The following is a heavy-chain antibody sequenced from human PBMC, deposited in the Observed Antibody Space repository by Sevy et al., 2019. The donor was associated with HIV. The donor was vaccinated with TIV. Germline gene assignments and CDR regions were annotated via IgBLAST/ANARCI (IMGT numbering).Heavy chain of an antibody. CDR1: GSTLTKLS. CDR2: FDPEDGET. Sequence: ASVKVSCKVSGSTLTKLSMHWVRQVPGKGLEWMVSFDPEDGETIYARKFQGRVTMTEDTSTDTAYMVLSSLRSEDTAVYYCATTKDYYDSSGSPFDYWGQGILVTVSS. D-gene: IGHD3-22*01. CDR3: ATTKDYYDSSGSPFDY. V-gene: IGHV1-24*01. J-gene: IGHJ4*02.